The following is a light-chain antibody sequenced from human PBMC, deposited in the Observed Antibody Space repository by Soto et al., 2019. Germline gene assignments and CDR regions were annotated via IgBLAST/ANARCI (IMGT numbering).Light chain of an antibody. CDR3: QQYDTYWT. CDR2: DTS. Sequence: DIQMTQSPSTLSASVGDRVTIACRASQCLSGWLAWYQQKPGKAPSLLIYDTSTLKSGVPLRFSGSGSGTEFTLTINSLQPDDFATYCCQQYDTYWTFGQGTKVDIK. CDR1: QCLSGW. J-gene: IGKJ1*01. V-gene: IGKV1-5*01.